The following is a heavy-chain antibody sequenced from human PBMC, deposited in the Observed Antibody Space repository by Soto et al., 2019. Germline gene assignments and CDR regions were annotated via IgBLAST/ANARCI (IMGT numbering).Heavy chain of an antibody. V-gene: IGHV3-33*01. CDR1: GFTFSSYG. Sequence: QVQLVESGGVVVQPGRSLRLSCAASGFTFSSYGMHWVRQAPGKGLEWVAVIWYDGSNKYYADSVKGRFTISRDNSKNTLYLQMNSLRAEDTAVYYCARGLMATIGGFDYWGQGTLVTVSS. J-gene: IGHJ4*02. CDR3: ARGLMATIGGFDY. D-gene: IGHD5-12*01. CDR2: IWYDGSNK.